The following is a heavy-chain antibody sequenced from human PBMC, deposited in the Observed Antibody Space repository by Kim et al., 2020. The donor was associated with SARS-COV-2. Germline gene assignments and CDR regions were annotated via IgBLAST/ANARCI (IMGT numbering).Heavy chain of an antibody. D-gene: IGHD3-3*01. Sequence: SETLSLTCTVSGGSINSDSYYWGWIRQPPGKGLEWIGSIYYIGNTYYNPSLKSRVTISVDTSKNQFSLKLSSVTAADTAVYYCARLVGWSGASTLQYYYGMDVWGQGATVTVSS. CDR2: IYYIGNT. V-gene: IGHV4-39*01. CDR3: ARLVGWSGASTLQYYYGMDV. CDR1: GGSINSDSYY. J-gene: IGHJ6*02.